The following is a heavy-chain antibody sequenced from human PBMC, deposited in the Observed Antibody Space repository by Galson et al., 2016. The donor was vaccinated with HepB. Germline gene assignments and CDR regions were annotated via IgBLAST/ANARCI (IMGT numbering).Heavy chain of an antibody. V-gene: IGHV3-23*01. Sequence: SLRLSCAASGFTFSTYAMSWVRQAPGKGLEWVSAISNSGSTTYYADSVKGRFTISRDNSKNTLYLQMNSLRAEDTAVYFCAKDSGGDAYYFDHWGQGTLVTVSS. D-gene: IGHD2-21*02. J-gene: IGHJ4*02. CDR3: AKDSGGDAYYFDH. CDR1: GFTFSTYA. CDR2: ISNSGSTT.